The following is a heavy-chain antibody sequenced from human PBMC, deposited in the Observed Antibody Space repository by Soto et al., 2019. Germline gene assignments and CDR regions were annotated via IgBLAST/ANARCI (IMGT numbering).Heavy chain of an antibody. V-gene: IGHV4-31*03. D-gene: IGHD3-22*01. CDR2: IYYSGST. CDR3: ARADRTLYDSSGYYHY. CDR1: GGSISSGGYY. Sequence: SETLSLTCTVSGGSISSGGYYWSWIRQHPGKGLEWIGYIYYSGSTYYNPSLKSRVTISVDTSKNQFSLKLSSVTAADTAVYYCARADRTLYDSSGYYHYWGQGTLVTISS. J-gene: IGHJ4*02.